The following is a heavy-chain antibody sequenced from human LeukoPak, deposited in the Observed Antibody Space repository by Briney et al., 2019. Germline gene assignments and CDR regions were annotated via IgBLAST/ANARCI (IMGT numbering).Heavy chain of an antibody. D-gene: IGHD3-3*01. CDR2: IYYSGST. Sequence: PSETLSLTCTVSGGSISSSSYYWGWIRQPPGKGLEWIGSIYYSGSTYYNPSLKSRVTISVDTSKNQFSLKLSSVTAADTAVYYCASAHYDFWSGSVNAFDIWGQGTMVTVSS. CDR1: GGSISSSSYY. V-gene: IGHV4-39*07. J-gene: IGHJ3*02. CDR3: ASAHYDFWSGSVNAFDI.